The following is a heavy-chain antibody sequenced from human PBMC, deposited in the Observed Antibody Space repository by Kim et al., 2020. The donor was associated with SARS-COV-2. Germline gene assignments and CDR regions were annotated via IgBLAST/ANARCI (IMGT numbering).Heavy chain of an antibody. D-gene: IGHD6-19*01. CDR2: IKSKTDGGTT. J-gene: IGHJ6*02. CDR3: TTGWYSSGWSRPYYYYGMDV. CDR1: GFTFSNAW. Sequence: GGSLRLSCAASGFTFSNAWMSWVRQAPGKGLEWVGRIKSKTDGGTTDYAAPVKGRFTISRDDSKNTLYLQMNSLKTEDTAVYYCTTGWYSSGWSRPYYYYGMDVWGQGTTVTVSS. V-gene: IGHV3-15*01.